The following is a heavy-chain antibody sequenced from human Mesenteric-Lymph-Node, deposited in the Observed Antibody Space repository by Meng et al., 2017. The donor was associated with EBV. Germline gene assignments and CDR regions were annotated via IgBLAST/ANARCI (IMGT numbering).Heavy chain of an antibody. Sequence: QGQLQQWGAGLLKPSETLSLTCAVYGGSFSDYYWSWIRQPPGKGLEWIGEINHSGNTHNNPSLKSRVSMSVDTSKNQFSLKLDSVTAADTAMYYCAGHVGRGGDYWDQGALVTVSS. D-gene: IGHD3-10*01. V-gene: IGHV4-34*01. J-gene: IGHJ4*02. CDR2: INHSGNT. CDR1: GGSFSDYY. CDR3: AGHVGRGGDY.